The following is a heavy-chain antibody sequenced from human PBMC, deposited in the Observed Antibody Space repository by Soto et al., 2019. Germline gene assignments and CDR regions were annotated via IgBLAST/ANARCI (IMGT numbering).Heavy chain of an antibody. Sequence: GGSLRLSCAASGFTFSGYAMSWVRQAPGKGLEWVSAISGSGGSKYYADSVKGRFTISRDNAKSSLYLQMNSLRAEDTAVYYCARGLDSCDYLDSFDPWGQGTLVTVSS. D-gene: IGHD4-17*01. V-gene: IGHV3-23*01. CDR1: GFTFSGYA. CDR3: ARGLDSCDYLDSFDP. J-gene: IGHJ5*02. CDR2: ISGSGGSK.